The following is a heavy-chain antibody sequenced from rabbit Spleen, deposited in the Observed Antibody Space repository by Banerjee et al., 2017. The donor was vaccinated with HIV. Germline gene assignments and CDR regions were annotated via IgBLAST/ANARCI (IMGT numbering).Heavy chain of an antibody. CDR2: IYTGNDKT. CDR3: ARDAGRGDYIDGVFNL. J-gene: IGHJ4*01. Sequence: QEQLKETGGGLVQPGGSLTLSCKASGFDFSDYGVSWVRQAPGKGLEWIGCIYTGNDKTYYASWAKGRFTISKASSTTVTLQMTSLTAADTATYFCARDAGRGDYIDGVFNLWGPGTLVTVS. CDR1: GFDFSDYG. D-gene: IGHD8-1*01. V-gene: IGHV1S45*01.